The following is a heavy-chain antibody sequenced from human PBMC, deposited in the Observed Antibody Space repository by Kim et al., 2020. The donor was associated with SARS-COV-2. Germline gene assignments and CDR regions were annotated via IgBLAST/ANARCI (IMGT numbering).Heavy chain of an antibody. Sequence: SETLSLTCAVYGGSFSGYYWSWIRQPPGKGLEWIGEINHSGSTNYNPSLKSRVTISVDTSKNQFSLKLSSVTAADTAVYYCARSKRYFDWFPKPAAFDIWGQGTMVTVSS. J-gene: IGHJ3*02. V-gene: IGHV4-34*01. CDR3: ARSKRYFDWFPKPAAFDI. D-gene: IGHD3-9*01. CDR2: INHSGST. CDR1: GGSFSGYY.